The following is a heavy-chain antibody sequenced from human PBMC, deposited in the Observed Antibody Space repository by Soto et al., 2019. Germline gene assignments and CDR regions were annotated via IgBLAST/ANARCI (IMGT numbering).Heavy chain of an antibody. J-gene: IGHJ3*02. CDR2: ISYDGSDK. CDR1: GFTCSNYG. CDR3: TVLEGGFDI. V-gene: IGHV3-30*03. D-gene: IGHD2-15*01. Sequence: QVQLVESGGGVVQPGRSLRLSCAASGFTCSNYGMHWVRQAPGKGLEWVAVISYDGSDKYYADSVKGRFTISRDNSKNTLYLQMNSLRAEDTAVYYCTVLEGGFDIWCQGTMVTVSS.